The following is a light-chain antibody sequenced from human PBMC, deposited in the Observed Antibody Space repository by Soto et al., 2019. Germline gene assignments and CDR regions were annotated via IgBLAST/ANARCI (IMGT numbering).Light chain of an antibody. V-gene: IGLV2-14*03. J-gene: IGLJ1*01. CDR3: SSNTTSKTRV. CDR1: SSDVGAYDF. Sequence: QFVLTQPASVSRSPGQSIPLSCTGTSSDVGAYDFVSWYQQHPDKAPKLLIYEVSNRPSGVSDRFSGSKSVNTATLTISGLQAEHEDDYYCSSNTTSKTRVFGTSTKVTGL. CDR2: EVS.